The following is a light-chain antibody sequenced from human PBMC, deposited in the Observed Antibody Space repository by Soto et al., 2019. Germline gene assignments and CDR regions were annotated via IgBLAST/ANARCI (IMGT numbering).Light chain of an antibody. J-gene: IGKJ4*01. CDR3: QQLNSYHPLT. CDR2: AAS. Sequence: IQLTQSPSSLSASVGDRVTITCRASQGISSYLAWYQQKPGKAPKLLIYAASTLQSGVPSRFSGSGSGTDFTLTISSLQHEDFATYYCQQLNSYHPLTFGGGTKVEIK. CDR1: QGISSY. V-gene: IGKV1-9*01.